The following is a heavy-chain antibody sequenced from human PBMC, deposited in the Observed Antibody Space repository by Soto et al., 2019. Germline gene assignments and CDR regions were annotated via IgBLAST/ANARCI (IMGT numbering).Heavy chain of an antibody. J-gene: IGHJ3*02. CDR2: IKQDGSEK. Sequence: EVQLVESGGGLVQPGGSLRLSCAASGFTFSSYWMSWVRQAPGKGLEWVANIKQDGSEKYYVDSVKGRFTISRDNSNSALYLQMNSLRVGDTAIYYCAKGILVKPPGTRTFDIWGQGTMVIVSS. D-gene: IGHD6-13*01. V-gene: IGHV3-7*03. CDR1: GFTFSSYW. CDR3: AKGILVKPPGTRTFDI.